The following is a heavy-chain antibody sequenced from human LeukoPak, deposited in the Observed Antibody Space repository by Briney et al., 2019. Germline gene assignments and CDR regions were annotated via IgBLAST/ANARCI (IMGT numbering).Heavy chain of an antibody. CDR2: ISGSGGST. J-gene: IGHJ4*02. V-gene: IGHV3-23*01. CDR3: AKGEVRGVIISPFDY. CDR1: GFTFSSSD. D-gene: IGHD3-10*01. Sequence: GGSLRLSCAASGFTFSSSDMHWVRQAPGKGLEWVSAISGSGGSTYYADSVKGRFTISRDNSKNTLYLQMNSLRAEDTAVYYCAKGEVRGVIISPFDYWGQGTLVTVSS.